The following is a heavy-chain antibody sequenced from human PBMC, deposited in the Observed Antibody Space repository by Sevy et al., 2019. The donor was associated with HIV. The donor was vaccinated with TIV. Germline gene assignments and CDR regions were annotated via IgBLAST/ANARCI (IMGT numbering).Heavy chain of an antibody. Sequence: LRETLSLTCTVSGDSISNYYWSWIRQPAGKGLEWIGRIYDGGSATYNPSLESRVTMSADTTKNQLSLKLNSVTAADTAVYYCARDRVTIFGVTIVYYFDYWGQGTLVTVSS. CDR3: ARDRVTIFGVTIVYYFDY. V-gene: IGHV4-4*07. D-gene: IGHD3-3*01. CDR2: IYDGGSA. CDR1: GDSISNYY. J-gene: IGHJ4*02.